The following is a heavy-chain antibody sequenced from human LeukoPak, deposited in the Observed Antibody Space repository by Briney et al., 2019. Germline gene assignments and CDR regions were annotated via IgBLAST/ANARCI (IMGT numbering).Heavy chain of an antibody. CDR1: GGTFSSYA. D-gene: IGHD2-2*01. Sequence: GASVKVSCKASGGTFSSYAISWVRQAPGQGLEWMGGIIPIFGTANYAQKFQGRVTTTTDESTSTAYMELSSLRSEDTAVYYCARVPALVPAYMDVWGKGTTVTVSS. CDR3: ARVPALVPAYMDV. V-gene: IGHV1-69*05. J-gene: IGHJ6*03. CDR2: IIPIFGTA.